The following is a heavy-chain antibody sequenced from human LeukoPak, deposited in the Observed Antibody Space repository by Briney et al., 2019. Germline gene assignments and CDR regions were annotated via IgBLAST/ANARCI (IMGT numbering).Heavy chain of an antibody. J-gene: IGHJ4*02. Sequence: PGGSLRLSCXASGFTFXXXXXXXVRQAPGXXXXXVAHINEXGXDKYYXXXXXXXXSXSRDNTKNSLYLRMSSLRAEDTAVYYCATWSNAWEFDYWGQGTLVSVSS. CDR1: GFTFXXXX. CDR3: ATWSNAWEFDY. D-gene: IGHD1-26*01. CDR2: INEXGXDK. V-gene: IGHV3-7*03.